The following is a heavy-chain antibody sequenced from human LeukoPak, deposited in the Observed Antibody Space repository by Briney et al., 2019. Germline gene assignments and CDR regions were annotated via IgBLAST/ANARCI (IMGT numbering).Heavy chain of an antibody. V-gene: IGHV4-38-2*01. CDR2: IYHSGGT. CDR3: ARLYCSSTSCSFDY. D-gene: IGHD2-2*01. J-gene: IGHJ4*02. CDR1: GYSISSGYY. Sequence: PSETLSLTCAVSGYSISSGYYWGWIRQPPGKGLEWIGSIYHSGGTYYNPSLKSRVTISVDTSKNQFSLKLSSVTAADTAVYYCARLYCSSTSCSFDYWGQGTLVTVSS.